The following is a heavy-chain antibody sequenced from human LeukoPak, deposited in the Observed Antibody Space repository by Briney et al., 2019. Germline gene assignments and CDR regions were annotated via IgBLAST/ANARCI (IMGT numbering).Heavy chain of an antibody. J-gene: IGHJ4*02. CDR1: GFTFSNYG. CDR3: AKALTMVRGIIVDYFDQ. D-gene: IGHD3-10*01. V-gene: IGHV3-30*18. Sequence: GRSLRLSCAASGFTFSNYGIHWVRQAPGKGLEWVALITYDGSNKYYADSVKGRFTLSRDNSKNTLYLQMNSLRAEDTAVYYCAKALTMVRGIIVDYFDQWGQGTLVTVSS. CDR2: ITYDGSNK.